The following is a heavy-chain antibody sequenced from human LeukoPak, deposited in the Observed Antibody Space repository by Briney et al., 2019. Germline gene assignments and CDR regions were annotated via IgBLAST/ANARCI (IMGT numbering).Heavy chain of an antibody. D-gene: IGHD3-22*01. V-gene: IGHV1-18*01. CDR1: GYTFTSYG. CDR2: ISAYNGNT. CDR3: ARDSLYYYDSSGYYGSYYYYYMDV. Sequence: GASVKVSCKASGYTFTSYGISWVRQAPGQGLEWMGWISAYNGNTNYAQKFQGRVTMTRDTSISTAYMELSRLRSDDTAVYYCARDSLYYYDSSGYYGSYYYYYMDVWGKGTTVTVSS. J-gene: IGHJ6*03.